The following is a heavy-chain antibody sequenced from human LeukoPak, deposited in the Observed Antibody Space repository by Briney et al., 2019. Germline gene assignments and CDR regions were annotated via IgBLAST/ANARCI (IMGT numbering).Heavy chain of an antibody. CDR3: ARGESNWGTIYFDY. J-gene: IGHJ4*02. D-gene: IGHD7-27*01. V-gene: IGHV1-69*13. CDR1: GGTSSSYA. CDR2: IIPIFGTA. Sequence: EASVKVSCKASGGTSSSYAISWVRQAPGQGLEWMGGIIPIFGTANYAQKFQGRVTITADESTSTAYMELSSLRSEDTAVYYCARGESNWGTIYFDYWGQGTLVTVSS.